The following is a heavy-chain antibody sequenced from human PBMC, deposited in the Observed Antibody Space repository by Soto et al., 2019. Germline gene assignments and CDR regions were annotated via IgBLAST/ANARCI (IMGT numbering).Heavy chain of an antibody. J-gene: IGHJ6*03. CDR3: AKVTGTTAVGSIHLYMDV. CDR2: ISWNSGSI. V-gene: IGHV3-9*01. D-gene: IGHD1-1*01. CDR1: GFTFDDYA. Sequence: EVQLVESGGGLVQPGSSLRLSCAASGFTFDDYAMHWVRQAPGKGLEWVSGISWNSGSIGYADSVKGRFTISRDNAKNSLYLQMNSLRAEDTALYYCAKVTGTTAVGSIHLYMDVWGKGTTVTVSS.